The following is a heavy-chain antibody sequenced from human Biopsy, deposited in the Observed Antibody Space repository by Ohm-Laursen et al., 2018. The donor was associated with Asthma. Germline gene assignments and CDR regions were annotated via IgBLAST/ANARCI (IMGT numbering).Heavy chain of an antibody. CDR2: IHYSGST. Sequence: PSQTLSLTCTVSGASIKTGDHYWSWLRQPPGKGLEWFGFIHYSGSTSYNPSLKGGVTISVDTSKNQFSLKLSSVTAADTAVYYCARASVAASSNWFDPWGQGTLVTISS. D-gene: IGHD6-19*01. J-gene: IGHJ5*02. CDR1: GASIKTGDHY. V-gene: IGHV4-30-4*01. CDR3: ARASVAASSNWFDP.